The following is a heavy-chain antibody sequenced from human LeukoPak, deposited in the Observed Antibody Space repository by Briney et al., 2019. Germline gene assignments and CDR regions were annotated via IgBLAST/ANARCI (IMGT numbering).Heavy chain of an antibody. CDR3: AKQGRYSSSWYED. V-gene: IGHV3-23*01. CDR2: ISGSGGST. CDR1: GFTFSSYA. J-gene: IGHJ4*02. Sequence: GGSLRLSCAASGFTFSSYAMSWDRQAPGKGLEWVSAISGSGGSTYYADSVKGRFTISRDNSKNTLYLQMNSLRAEDTAVYYCAKQGRYSSSWYEDWGQGTLATVSS. D-gene: IGHD6-13*01.